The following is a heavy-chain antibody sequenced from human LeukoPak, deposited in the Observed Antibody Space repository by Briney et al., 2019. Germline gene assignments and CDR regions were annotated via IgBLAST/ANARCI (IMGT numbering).Heavy chain of an antibody. D-gene: IGHD3-22*01. CDR3: ARSRYYYDSSFRYYYYYGMDV. CDR1: VCTFSSYA. Sequence: SVKVSCKASVCTFSSYAIRWVRQAPGQGLEWMGGIIPIFGTANYAQKFQGRVTITADESTSTAYMELSSLRSEDTAVYYCARSRYYYDSSFRYYYYYGMDVWGQGTTVTVSS. V-gene: IGHV1-69*13. J-gene: IGHJ6*02. CDR2: IIPIFGTA.